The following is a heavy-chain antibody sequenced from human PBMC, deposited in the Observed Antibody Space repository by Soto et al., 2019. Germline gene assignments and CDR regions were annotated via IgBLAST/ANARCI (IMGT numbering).Heavy chain of an antibody. CDR1: GGSISSSNW. CDR2: IYHSGST. V-gene: IGHV4-4*02. D-gene: IGHD1-26*01. CDR3: ARVLLRGYEVGAPTQIDY. J-gene: IGHJ4*02. Sequence: QVQLQESGPGLVKPSGTLSLTCAVSGGSISSSNWWSWVRQPPGKGLEWIGEIYHSGSTNYNPSLKSRVTISVDKSMTQFSLKLSSVTAADTAVYYCARVLLRGYEVGAPTQIDYWGQGTLVTVSS.